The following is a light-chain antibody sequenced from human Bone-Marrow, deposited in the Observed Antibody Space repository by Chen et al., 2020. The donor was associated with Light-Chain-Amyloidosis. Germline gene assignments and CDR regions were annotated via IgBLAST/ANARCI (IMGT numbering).Light chain of an antibody. CDR1: QTIISNY. Sequence: EIVLTQSPGTLSLSPGEGANLSCRASQTIISNYLTWYQQKFGQSPRLLIYGSSSRATGIPDRFTGSGSGTDFTLTINRLEPEDFAMYYCKQYGTSPLTFGGGTKVEIK. J-gene: IGKJ4*01. V-gene: IGKV3-20*01. CDR3: KQYGTSPLT. CDR2: GSS.